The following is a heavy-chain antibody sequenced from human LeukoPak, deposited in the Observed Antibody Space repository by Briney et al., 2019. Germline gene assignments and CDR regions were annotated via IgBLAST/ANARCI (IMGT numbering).Heavy chain of an antibody. J-gene: IGHJ4*02. CDR2: IYHSGST. CDR1: GGSISSGGYS. D-gene: IGHD3-10*01. CDR3: ARATGILSFDY. V-gene: IGHV4-30-2*01. Sequence: SETLSLTCAVSGGSISSGGYSWSWIRQPPGKGLEWIGYIYHSGSTYYNPSLKSRVTISVDRSKNQFSLKLSSVTAADTAVYYCARATGILSFDYWGQGTLVTVSS.